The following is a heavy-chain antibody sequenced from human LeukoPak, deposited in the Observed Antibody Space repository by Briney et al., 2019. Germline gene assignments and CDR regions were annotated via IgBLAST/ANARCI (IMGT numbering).Heavy chain of an antibody. CDR3: AKARIAAAGTGAFDV. D-gene: IGHD6-13*01. CDR1: GFTVSSYG. CDR2: FSATAGSA. V-gene: IGHV3-23*01. J-gene: IGHJ3*01. Sequence: GGSLRLSCAASGFTVSSYGMTWVRLAPGKGLEWVSAFSATAGSAQYAGSVKGRFTISRDNSKNSLYLQMSSLRDEDTAVYYCAKARIAAAGTGAFDVWGQGTMVTVSS.